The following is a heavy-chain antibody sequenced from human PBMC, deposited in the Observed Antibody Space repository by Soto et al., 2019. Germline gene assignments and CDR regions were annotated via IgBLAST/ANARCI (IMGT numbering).Heavy chain of an antibody. CDR3: AARGALYYYDSSGYWDDAFDI. CDR1: GFTFTSSA. J-gene: IGHJ3*02. CDR2: IVVGSGNT. Sequence: SVKVSCKASGFTFTSSAVQWVRQARGQRLEWIGWIVVGSGNTNYAQKFQERVTITRDMSTSTAYMELSSLRSEDTAVYCCAARGALYYYDSSGYWDDAFDIWGQGTMVTVSS. D-gene: IGHD3-22*01. V-gene: IGHV1-58*01.